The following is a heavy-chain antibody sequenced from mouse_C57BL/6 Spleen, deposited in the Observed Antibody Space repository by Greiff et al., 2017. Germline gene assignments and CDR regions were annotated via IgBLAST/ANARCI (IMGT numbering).Heavy chain of an antibody. V-gene: IGHV1-47*01. D-gene: IGHD2-2*01. CDR3: ARGPYVYDGGDYAMDY. CDR2: FHPYNDDN. Sequence: QVQLQQSGAELVKPGASVKMSCKASGYTFTTYPIEWMKQNHGKSLEWIGNFHPYNDDNKYNEKFKGKATLTVEKSSSTVYLELRRLTSDDSDVFYCARGPYVYDGGDYAMDYWGQGTSVTVSS. CDR1: GYTFTTYP. J-gene: IGHJ4*01.